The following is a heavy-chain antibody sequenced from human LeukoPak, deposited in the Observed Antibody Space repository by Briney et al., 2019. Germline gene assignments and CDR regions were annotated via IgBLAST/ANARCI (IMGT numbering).Heavy chain of an antibody. CDR1: GFTFSSYS. CDR2: ISSSSSYI. D-gene: IGHD4-17*01. CDR3: AKGNGDFSHFYNGMDV. V-gene: IGHV3-21*04. J-gene: IGHJ6*02. Sequence: PGGSLRLSCAASGFTFSSYSMNWVRQAPGKGLEWVSSISSSSSYIYYADSVKGRFTISRDNSKNSLYLQMNSLRVEDTALYYCAKGNGDFSHFYNGMDVWGRGTTVTVSS.